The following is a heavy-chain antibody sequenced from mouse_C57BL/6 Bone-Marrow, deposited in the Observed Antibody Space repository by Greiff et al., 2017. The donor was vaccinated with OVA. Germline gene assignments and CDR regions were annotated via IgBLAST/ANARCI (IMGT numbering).Heavy chain of an antibody. CDR2: IDPSDSYT. V-gene: IGHV1-69*01. CDR1: GYTFTSYW. D-gene: IGHD2-13*01. CDR3: ARCDFTPWFAY. J-gene: IGHJ3*01. Sequence: QVQLQQPGAELVMPGASVKLSCKASGYTFTSYWMHWVKQRPGQGLEWIGEIDPSDSYTNYNQKFKGKSTLTVDKSSSTAYMQLSSLTSEDSAVCYCARCDFTPWFAYWGQGTLVTVSA.